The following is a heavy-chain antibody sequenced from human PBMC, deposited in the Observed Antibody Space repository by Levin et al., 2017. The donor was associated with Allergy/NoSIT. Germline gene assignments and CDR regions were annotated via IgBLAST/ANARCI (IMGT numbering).Heavy chain of an antibody. D-gene: IGHD3-3*01. CDR1: GFTFSGSA. Sequence: AGGSLRLSCAASGFTFSGSAMHWVRQASGKGLEWVGRIRSKANSYATAYAASVKGRFTISRDDSKNTAYLQMNSLKTEDTAVYYCTIFGVDPDYWGQGTLVTVSS. V-gene: IGHV3-73*01. CDR2: IRSKANSYAT. J-gene: IGHJ4*02. CDR3: TIFGVDPDY.